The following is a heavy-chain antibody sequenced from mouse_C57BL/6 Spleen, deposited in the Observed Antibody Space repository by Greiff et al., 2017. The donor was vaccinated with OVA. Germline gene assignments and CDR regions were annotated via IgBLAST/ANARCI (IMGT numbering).Heavy chain of an antibody. V-gene: IGHV2-3*01. CDR1: GFSLTSYG. D-gene: IGHD2-4*01. CDR3: AKTDYDYSSLAY. Sequence: QVQLKESGPGLVAPSQSLSITCTVSGFSLTSYGVSWVRQPPGKGLEWLGVIWGDGSTNYHSALISRLSISKDNSKSQVFLKLNSLQTDDTATYYCAKTDYDYSSLAYWGQGTLVTVSA. CDR2: IWGDGST. J-gene: IGHJ3*01.